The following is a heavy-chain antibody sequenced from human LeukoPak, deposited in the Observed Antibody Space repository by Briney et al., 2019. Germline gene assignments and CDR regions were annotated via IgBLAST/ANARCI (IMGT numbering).Heavy chain of an antibody. D-gene: IGHD2-15*01. V-gene: IGHV1-24*01. J-gene: IGHJ6*03. CDR1: GYTLTELS. CDR2: FDPEDGET. Sequence: ASVKVSCKVSGYTLTELSMHWVRQAPGKGLEWMGGFDPEDGETIYAQKFQGRVTMTEDTSTDTAYMELSSLRSEDTAVYYCARAGYCSGGSCYSYYYYYMDVWGKGTTVTISS. CDR3: ARAGYCSGGSCYSYYYYYMDV.